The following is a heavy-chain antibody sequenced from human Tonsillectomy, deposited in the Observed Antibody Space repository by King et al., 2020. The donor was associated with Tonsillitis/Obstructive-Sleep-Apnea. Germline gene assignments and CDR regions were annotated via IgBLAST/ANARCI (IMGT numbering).Heavy chain of an antibody. CDR3: ARENCSSTSCYSDY. Sequence: VQLVESGGGLVQPGGSLRLSCAASGFTFSSYEMNWVRQAPGKGLEWVSYISSSGSTIYHADSVKGRFTISRDNAKNSLYLQMNSLRAEDTAVYYCARENCSSTSCYSDYWGQGTLVTVSS. CDR1: GFTFSSYE. V-gene: IGHV3-48*03. J-gene: IGHJ4*02. CDR2: ISSSGSTI. D-gene: IGHD2-2*01.